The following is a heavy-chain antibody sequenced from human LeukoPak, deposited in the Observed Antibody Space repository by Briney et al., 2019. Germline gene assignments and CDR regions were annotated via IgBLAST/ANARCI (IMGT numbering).Heavy chain of an antibody. J-gene: IGHJ4*02. V-gene: IGHV3-64D*06. CDR3: VREIATGSPDF. CDR2: ITTNGGRT. CDR1: GFTFSSYT. D-gene: IGHD3-10*01. Sequence: GGSLRLSCSASGFTFSSYTMHWVRQAPGKGLESVSAITTNGGRTYYTDSVKGRFTVSRDNSKNTLYLQMRSLRPEDTAVYFCVREIATGSPDFWGQGTLVTVSS.